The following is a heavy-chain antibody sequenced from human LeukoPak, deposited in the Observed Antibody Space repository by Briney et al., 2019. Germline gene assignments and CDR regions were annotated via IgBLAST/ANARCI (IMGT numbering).Heavy chain of an antibody. V-gene: IGHV4-34*01. J-gene: IGHJ6*03. CDR3: ARRYSGSYGLYSHHSMDV. CDR2: INHSGTT. D-gene: IGHD1-26*01. Sequence: SETLSPTCAVYGGSFSGYYWSWIRQPPGKGLEWIGEINHSGTTNYNSSLKSRVTVSVDTSKNQFSLKLSSVTAADKAVYYCARRYSGSYGLYSHHSMDVWGKGTTVTISS. CDR1: GGSFSGYY.